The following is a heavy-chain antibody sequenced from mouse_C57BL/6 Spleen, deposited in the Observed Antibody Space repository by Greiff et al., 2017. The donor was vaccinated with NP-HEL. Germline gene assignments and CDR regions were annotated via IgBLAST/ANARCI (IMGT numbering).Heavy chain of an antibody. D-gene: IGHD2-3*01. V-gene: IGHV5-12*01. CDR3: ARHRVYDGYLYYFDY. Sequence: EVKLMESGGGLVQPGGSLKLSCAASGFTFSDYYMYWVRQTPEKRLEWVAYISNGGGSTYYPDTVKGRFTISRDNAKNTLYLQMSRLKSEDTAMYYCARHRVYDGYLYYFDYWGQGTTLTVSS. CDR1: GFTFSDYY. CDR2: ISNGGGST. J-gene: IGHJ2*01.